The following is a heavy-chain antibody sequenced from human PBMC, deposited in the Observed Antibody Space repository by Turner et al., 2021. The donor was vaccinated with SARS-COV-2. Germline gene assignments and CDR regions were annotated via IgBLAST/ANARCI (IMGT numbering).Heavy chain of an antibody. J-gene: IGHJ6*03. V-gene: IGHV3-74*01. CDR3: ARAGSSGYQLLYRERSYYYYYMDV. Sequence: VQLVESVGGLVHPGGSLRLSCAASGFTFSSYWMYSVRQAPGKRLVWISRIKSDVISTIYADSVKGRFTISRYNAKNTLYRQMNSRRAEDTAVYDCARAGSSGYQLLYRERSYYYYYMDVWGKGTTVTVSS. CDR2: IKSDVIST. D-gene: IGHD2-2*02. CDR1: GFTFSSYW.